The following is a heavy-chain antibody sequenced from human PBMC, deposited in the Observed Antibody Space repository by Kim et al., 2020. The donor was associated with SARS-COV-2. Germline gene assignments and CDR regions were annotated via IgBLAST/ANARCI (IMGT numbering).Heavy chain of an antibody. CDR1: GYTFTSYA. D-gene: IGHD2-2*01. Sequence: ASVKVSCKASGYTFTSYAMHWVRQAPGQRLEWMGWINAGNGNTKYSQKFQGRVTITRDTSASTAYMELSSLRSEDTAVYYCASSYQLPHPSFMGSYYYGMDVWGQGTTVTVSS. CDR2: INAGNGNT. V-gene: IGHV1-3*01. J-gene: IGHJ6*02. CDR3: ASSYQLPHPSFMGSYYYGMDV.